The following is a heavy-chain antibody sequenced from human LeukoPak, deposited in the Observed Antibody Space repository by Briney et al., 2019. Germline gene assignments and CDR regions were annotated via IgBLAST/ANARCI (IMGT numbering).Heavy chain of an antibody. CDR1: GGSISSGDYY. V-gene: IGHV4-30-4*01. CDR3: ARPYYYDRGIDP. Sequence: PSETLSLTCTVSGGSISSGDYYWSWIRQPPGKGREWIAYMYYSGRTYYNPSLKSRVTMAPHTSKNQPSLNLSSVPPDDTPLASCARPYYYDRGIDPWGQGILVTVSS. CDR2: MYYSGRT. J-gene: IGHJ5*02. D-gene: IGHD3-22*01.